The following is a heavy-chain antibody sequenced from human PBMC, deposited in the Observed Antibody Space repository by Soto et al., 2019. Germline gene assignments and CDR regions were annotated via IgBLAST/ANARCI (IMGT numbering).Heavy chain of an antibody. V-gene: IGHV1-3*01. CDR2: INAGNGNT. CDR3: AREGATVSKYYYYYYYMDV. Sequence: QVQLVQSGAEVKKPGASVKVSCKASGYTFTSYAMHWVRQAPGQRLEWMGWINAGNGNTKYSQKFQGRVTITRDTSASTAYMELSSLRSEDTAVYYCAREGATVSKYYYYYYYMDVWGKGITVTVSS. J-gene: IGHJ6*03. CDR1: GYTFTSYA. D-gene: IGHD4-4*01.